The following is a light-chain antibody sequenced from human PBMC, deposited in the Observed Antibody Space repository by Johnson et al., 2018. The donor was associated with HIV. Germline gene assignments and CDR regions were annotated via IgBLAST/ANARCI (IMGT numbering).Light chain of an antibody. CDR2: ENN. CDR1: SSNIGNNY. CDR3: GTWDNSLSTGGV. Sequence: SVLTQPPSVSAAPGQKVTISCSGSSSNIGNNYVSWYQQLPGTAPKLLIYENNQRPPGIPDRFPGSKSGTSATLGITGLQTGDEADYYCGTWDNSLSTGGVFGTGTKVTVL. V-gene: IGLV1-51*02. J-gene: IGLJ1*01.